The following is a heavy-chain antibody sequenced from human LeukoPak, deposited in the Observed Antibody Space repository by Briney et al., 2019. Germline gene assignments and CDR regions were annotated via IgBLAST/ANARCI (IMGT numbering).Heavy chain of an antibody. CDR1: GGSISSYY. J-gene: IGHJ4*02. Sequence: SETLSLTCTVSGGSISSYYWSWIRQPAGKGLEWIGRIYTSGSTNYNPSLKSRVTMSVDTSKNQFSLKLSSVTAADTAVYYFARDRFWYGDKWGDNESFDYWGQGTLVTVSS. V-gene: IGHV4-4*07. D-gene: IGHD4-17*01. CDR3: ARDRFWYGDKWGDNESFDY. CDR2: IYTSGST.